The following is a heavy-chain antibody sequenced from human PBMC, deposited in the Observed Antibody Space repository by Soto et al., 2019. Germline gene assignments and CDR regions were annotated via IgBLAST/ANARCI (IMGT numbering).Heavy chain of an antibody. J-gene: IGHJ5*02. D-gene: IGHD3-10*01. CDR3: ASLDYYGSGLDP. CDR2: ISHSGAT. CDR1: GGSVTMSSFS. Sequence: LQLQESGSGLVQPSQTLSLTCALSGGSVTMSSFSWAWVRQPPGRGLQWSGYISHSGATSSDPTPKRRVTISRDRAKNQFSLKLTSVTAADPAVYYCASLDYYGSGLDPWGQGTLVTVSS. V-gene: IGHV4-30-2*01.